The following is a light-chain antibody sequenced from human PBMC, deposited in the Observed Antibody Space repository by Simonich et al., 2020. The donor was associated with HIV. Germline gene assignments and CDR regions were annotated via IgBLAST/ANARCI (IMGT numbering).Light chain of an antibody. CDR3: QQSYSTPHT. J-gene: IGKJ2*01. V-gene: IGKV1-39*01. CDR2: AAS. Sequence: IQRNQSQSSLSESLGNRVTIPCRASQRIRNYLNWYKQKQGNAPNYLIFAASTLQSGVPSSFSGSGSGTDFTLTISSLQPEDFATSYCQQSYSTPHTFGQGTKLEIK. CDR1: QRIRNY.